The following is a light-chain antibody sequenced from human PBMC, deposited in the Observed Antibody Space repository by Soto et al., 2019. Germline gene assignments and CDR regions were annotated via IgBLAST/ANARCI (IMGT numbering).Light chain of an antibody. CDR3: QQYGSSPRVT. Sequence: EIVLTQSPGTLSLSPGERATLSCRASQSVSSSYLAWYQQKPGQAPSLLIYGASSRATGIPDRFSGSGSGTDFTLTISRLEPEDFAVNYCQQYGSSPRVTFGGGTKVEIK. CDR2: GAS. CDR1: QSVSSSY. V-gene: IGKV3-20*01. J-gene: IGKJ4*01.